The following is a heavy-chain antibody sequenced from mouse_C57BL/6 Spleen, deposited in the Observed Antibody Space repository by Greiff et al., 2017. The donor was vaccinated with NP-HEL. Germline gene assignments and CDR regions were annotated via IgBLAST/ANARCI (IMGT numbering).Heavy chain of an antibody. CDR1: GYTFTSYR. CDR2: IDPNSGGT. V-gene: IGHV1-72*01. D-gene: IGHD1-1*01. CDR3: ARSRITTVVAHFDY. J-gene: IGHJ2*01. Sequence: VQLQQSGAELVKPGASVKLSCKASGYTFTSYRMHWVKQRPGRGLEWIGRIDPNSGGTKYNEKFKSKATLTVDKPSSTAYMQLSSLTSEDSAVYYCARSRITTVVAHFDYWGQGTTLTVSS.